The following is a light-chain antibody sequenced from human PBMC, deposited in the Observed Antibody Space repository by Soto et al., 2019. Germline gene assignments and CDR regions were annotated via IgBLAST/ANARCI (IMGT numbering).Light chain of an antibody. CDR3: SSYTSSTTVI. J-gene: IGLJ2*01. CDR1: SSDVGKYDY. V-gene: IGLV2-14*01. Sequence: QSALTQPPSASGSPGQSVTISCTGTSSDVGKYDYVSWFQHHPGKAPKLIIYDVSNRPSGVSDRFSGSKSGTTASLTISGLQAEDEADYHCSSYTSSTTVIFGGGTKLTVL. CDR2: DVS.